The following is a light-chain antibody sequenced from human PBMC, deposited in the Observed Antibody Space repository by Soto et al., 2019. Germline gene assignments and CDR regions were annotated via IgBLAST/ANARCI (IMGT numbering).Light chain of an antibody. CDR1: QGIRSW. Sequence: DLQMTQSPSSVSAAVGDRVTSTCRASQGIRSWLVWYQQKPGKAPKLLIYAASKLQSGVPSRFSGSESGTDFTLTISSLQPEDFATYYCQQANSFPVTFGQGTRLEIK. CDR3: QQANSFPVT. CDR2: AAS. J-gene: IGKJ5*01. V-gene: IGKV1D-12*01.